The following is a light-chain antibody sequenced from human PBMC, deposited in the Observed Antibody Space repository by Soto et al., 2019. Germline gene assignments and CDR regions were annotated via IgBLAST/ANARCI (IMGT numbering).Light chain of an antibody. Sequence: EIVLTQSPVTLSLSPGERATLSCRASQSVGSYFAWYQQKPGQAPRLLIYDASSRATGIPARFSGSGSGTDFTLTISSLEPEDFAGYYCQQRRDWPSTFGGGTRVEIK. V-gene: IGKV3-11*01. CDR2: DAS. CDR1: QSVGSY. J-gene: IGKJ4*01. CDR3: QQRRDWPST.